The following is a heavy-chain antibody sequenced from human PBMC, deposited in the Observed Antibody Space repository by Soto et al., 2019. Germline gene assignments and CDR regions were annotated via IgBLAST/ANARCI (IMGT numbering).Heavy chain of an antibody. CDR1: GYTFTGYY. V-gene: IGHV1-2*02. D-gene: IGHD4-17*01. CDR3: ASTYGDYGRVNYGMDV. Sequence: ASVKVSCKASGYTFTGYYMHWVRQAPGQGLEWMGWINPNSGGTNYAQKFQGRVTMTRDTSISTAYMELSRLRSDDTAVYYCASTYGDYGRVNYGMDVWGQGTTVTVSS. J-gene: IGHJ6*02. CDR2: INPNSGGT.